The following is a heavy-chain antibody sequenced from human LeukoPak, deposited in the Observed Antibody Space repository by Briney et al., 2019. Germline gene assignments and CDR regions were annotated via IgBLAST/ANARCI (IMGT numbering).Heavy chain of an antibody. CDR1: GGTFSSYA. V-gene: IGHV1-8*03. CDR2: MNPNSGNT. CDR3: ARVCRGYYYDY. J-gene: IGHJ4*02. D-gene: IGHD3-22*01. Sequence: ASVKVSCKASGGTFSSYAISWVRQATGQGLEWMGWMNPNSGNTGYAQKFQGRVTITRNTSISTAYMELSSLRSEDTAVYYCARVCRGYYYDYWGQGTLVTVSS.